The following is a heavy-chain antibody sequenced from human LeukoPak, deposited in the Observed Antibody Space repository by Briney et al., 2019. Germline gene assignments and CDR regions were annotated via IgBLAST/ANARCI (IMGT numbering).Heavy chain of an antibody. V-gene: IGHV3-30*04. D-gene: IGHD6-19*01. J-gene: IGHJ6*03. Sequence: GGSLRLSCAASGFTFSSYAMHWVRQAPGKGLEWVAVISYDGSNKYYADSVKGRFTISRDNSKNTLYLQMNSLRAEDTAVYYCARDRAVAGTYYYMDVWGKGTTVTVSS. CDR2: ISYDGSNK. CDR3: ARDRAVAGTYYYMDV. CDR1: GFTFSSYA.